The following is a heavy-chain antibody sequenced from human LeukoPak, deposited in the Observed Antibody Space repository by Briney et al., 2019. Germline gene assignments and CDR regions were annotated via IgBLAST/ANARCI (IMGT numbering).Heavy chain of an antibody. V-gene: IGHV4-39*01. Sequence: SETLSLTCTVSGGSISSSSYSWGWIRQPPGKGLEWIGSIYYSGSTYYNPSLKSRVTISVDTSKNQFSLKLISVTAADTAVYYCARHGITIFGVVIHNWFDPWGQGTLVTVSS. CDR3: ARHGITIFGVVIHNWFDP. CDR1: GGSISSSSYS. D-gene: IGHD3-3*01. J-gene: IGHJ5*02. CDR2: IYYSGST.